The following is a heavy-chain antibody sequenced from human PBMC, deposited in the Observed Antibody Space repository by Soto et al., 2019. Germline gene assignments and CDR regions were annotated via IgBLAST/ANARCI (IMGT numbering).Heavy chain of an antibody. CDR2: IKSKTDGGTT. Sequence: GGSLRLSCAASGFTFSNAWMSWVRQAPGKGLEWVGRIKSKTDGGTTDYAAPVKGRFTISRDDSKNTLYLQMNSLKTEDTAVYYCTTPPRYCSSTSCSTFDYWGQGTLVTVSS. V-gene: IGHV3-15*01. CDR3: TTPPRYCSSTSCSTFDY. D-gene: IGHD2-2*01. CDR1: GFTFSNAW. J-gene: IGHJ4*02.